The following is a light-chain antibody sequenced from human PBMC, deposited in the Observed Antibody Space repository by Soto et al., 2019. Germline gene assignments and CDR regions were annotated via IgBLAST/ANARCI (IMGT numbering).Light chain of an antibody. CDR1: SKDVGNYNL. J-gene: IGLJ1*01. V-gene: IGLV2-23*02. CDR2: EVT. CDR3: CSYAGTNMFV. Sequence: QSALPQPASVSGSPGQSITISCTGTSKDVGNYNLVSWYQHHPGRAPKLMIYEVTKRPSGVSSRFSGSKSGNTASLTISGLQAEDEADYFCCSYAGTNMFVFGAGTKVTVL.